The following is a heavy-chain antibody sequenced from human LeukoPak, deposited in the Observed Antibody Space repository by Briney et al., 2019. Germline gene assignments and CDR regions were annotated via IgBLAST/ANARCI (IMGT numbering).Heavy chain of an antibody. CDR2: VYHSGST. CDR1: GYSISSGYY. D-gene: IGHD1-26*01. CDR3: AREVRSAWASFDP. Sequence: SETLSLTCTVSGYSISSGYYWGWIRQPPGKGLECIGSVYHSGSTYYNPSLKSRVTISLDTPKNQFSLRLTSVTAADTAVYYCAREVRSAWASFDPWGQGTLVTVSS. J-gene: IGHJ5*02. V-gene: IGHV4-38-2*02.